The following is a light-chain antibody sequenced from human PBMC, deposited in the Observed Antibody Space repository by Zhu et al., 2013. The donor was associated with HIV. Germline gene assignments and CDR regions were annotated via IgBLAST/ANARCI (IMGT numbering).Light chain of an antibody. J-gene: IGLJ1*01. CDR2: DND. V-gene: IGLV1-51*01. CDR3: GTWHSSLSAGGYV. Sequence: QSVLTQPPSLSAAPGQKVTISCSGSNSNIGTNLVSWYQQVPGTAPKLVIYDNDKRPSGIPDRFSGSKSGTSATLGITGLQTGDEADYYCGTWHSSLSAGGYVFGTGTKVTVL. CDR1: NSNIGTNL.